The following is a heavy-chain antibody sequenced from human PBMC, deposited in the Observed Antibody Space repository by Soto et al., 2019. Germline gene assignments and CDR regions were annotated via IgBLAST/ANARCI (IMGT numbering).Heavy chain of an antibody. CDR2: ISSSSSYI. V-gene: IGHV3-21*01. D-gene: IGHD3-22*01. J-gene: IGHJ5*02. Sequence: EVQLFESGGGLVQPGGSLRLSCAASGFTFSSYAMWWVRQAPGKGPEWVSSISSSSSYIYYADSVKGRFTISRDNAKNSLYLQMNSLRAEDTAVYYCARDSEPNYYDSSGYESWGQGTLVTVSS. CDR3: ARDSEPNYYDSSGYES. CDR1: GFTFSSYA.